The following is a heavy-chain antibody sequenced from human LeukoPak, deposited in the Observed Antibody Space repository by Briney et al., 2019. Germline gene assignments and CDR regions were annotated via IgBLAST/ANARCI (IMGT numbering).Heavy chain of an antibody. CDR3: ARHYYDSSGPHYKYGMDV. J-gene: IGHJ6*02. V-gene: IGHV4-59*08. Sequence: PSKTLSLTCTVSGGSISSYYWSWIRQPPGKGLEWIGYIFYSGSTNYNPSLKSRVTISVDTSKNQFSLKLSSVTAADTAVYYCARHYYDSSGPHYKYGMDVWGQGTTVTVSS. D-gene: IGHD3-22*01. CDR1: GGSISSYY. CDR2: IFYSGST.